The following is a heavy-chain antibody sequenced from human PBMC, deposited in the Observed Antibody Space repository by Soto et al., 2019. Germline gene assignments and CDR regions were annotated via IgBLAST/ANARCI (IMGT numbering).Heavy chain of an antibody. V-gene: IGHV4-31*03. D-gene: IGHD3-10*01. CDR2: IYYSGST. CDR1: GGSISSGGYY. CDR3: ARAPIARVRGAHWFQH. Sequence: QVQLQESGPGLVKPSQTLSLTCTVSGGSISSGGYYWSWIRQHPGKGLEWIGYIYYSGSTYYNPFLKSRVTITVDTSKNQFSLKLSSVTAADTAVYYCARAPIARVRGAHWFQHWGQGTLVTGSS. J-gene: IGHJ1*01.